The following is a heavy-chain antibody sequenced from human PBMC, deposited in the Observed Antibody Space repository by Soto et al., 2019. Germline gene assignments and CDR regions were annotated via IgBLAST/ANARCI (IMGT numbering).Heavy chain of an antibody. V-gene: IGHV4-31*03. CDR1: GGSISNGGYY. J-gene: IGHJ4*02. CDR2: IHYSGNT. D-gene: IGHD4-17*01. CDR3: ARDGGFGYGDFPTGY. Sequence: QVQLQESGPGLVKPSQTLSLTCTVSGGSISNGGYYWSWIRQHPGKGLEWIGYIHYSGNTYYNPSLKSRVTISVDTSKNQFSLKLSSVTAADTAVYYCARDGGFGYGDFPTGYWGQGTLVTVSS.